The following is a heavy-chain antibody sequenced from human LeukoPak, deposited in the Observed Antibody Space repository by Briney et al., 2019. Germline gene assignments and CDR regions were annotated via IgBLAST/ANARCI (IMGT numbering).Heavy chain of an antibody. Sequence: GGSLRLSCAASGFTFSSYGMHWVRQAPGKGLEWVAVISYDGSNKYYADSVKGRFTISRDNSKNTLYLQMNSLRAEDTAVYYCASHSGYDRFDYWGQGTLVTVSS. V-gene: IGHV3-30*05. CDR2: ISYDGSNK. CDR3: ASHSGYDRFDY. J-gene: IGHJ4*02. CDR1: GFTFSSYG. D-gene: IGHD5-12*01.